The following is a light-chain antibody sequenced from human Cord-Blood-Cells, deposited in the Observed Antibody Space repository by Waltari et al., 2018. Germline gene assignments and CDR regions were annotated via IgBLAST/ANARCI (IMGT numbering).Light chain of an antibody. CDR3: QQRSNGGLT. CDR1: QSVSSY. J-gene: IGKJ4*01. CDR2: DAS. V-gene: IGKV3-11*01. Sequence: EIVLTQSPATLSLSPGERATLSCRASQSVSSYLAWYQQKPGQAPRLLIYDASNRATGIPARFSGSGSGTDFTLTISSLEPEDVAVYYCQQRSNGGLTFGGGTKVEIK.